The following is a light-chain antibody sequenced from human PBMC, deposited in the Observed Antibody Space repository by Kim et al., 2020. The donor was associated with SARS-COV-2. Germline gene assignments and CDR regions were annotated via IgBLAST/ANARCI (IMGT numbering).Light chain of an antibody. V-gene: IGKV1-27*01. CDR1: QNIANY. Sequence: ASIGGRVTITCRASQNIANYLTWYQQKPGKVPKLLIYAASTLQCGVPSRFSGSGSGTEFTLTIDSLQPEDVATYYCQKYNSAPWTFGPGTKVDIK. J-gene: IGKJ1*01. CDR2: AAS. CDR3: QKYNSAPWT.